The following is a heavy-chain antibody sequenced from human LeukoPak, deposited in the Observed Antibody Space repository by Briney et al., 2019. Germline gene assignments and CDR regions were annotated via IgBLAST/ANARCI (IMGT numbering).Heavy chain of an antibody. CDR3: ARDKAGAYWYFDL. D-gene: IGHD6-19*01. CDR2: IYYTGST. CDR1: GVSISSYY. J-gene: IGHJ2*01. V-gene: IGHV4-59*01. Sequence: SETLSLTCTVSGVSISSYYWSWIRQPPGKGLEWIGYIYYTGSTNYNPSLKSRVTISVDTSKNQFSLKLSSVTAADPAVYYCARDKAGAYWYFDLWGRGTLVTVSS.